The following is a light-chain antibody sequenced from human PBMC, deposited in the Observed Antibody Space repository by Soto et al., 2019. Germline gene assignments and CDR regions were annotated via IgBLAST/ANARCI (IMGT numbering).Light chain of an antibody. J-gene: IGKJ5*01. CDR3: QQYDSYPIT. Sequence: DIHMTQSPSTLSASVGDRVTITCRASQTISSWLAWYQQKPEEAPKSLIYAASSLQSGVPSRFSGSGSGTDFTLTISSLQPEDFATYYCQQYDSYPITFGQGTRLEIK. CDR2: AAS. CDR1: QTISSW. V-gene: IGKV1D-16*01.